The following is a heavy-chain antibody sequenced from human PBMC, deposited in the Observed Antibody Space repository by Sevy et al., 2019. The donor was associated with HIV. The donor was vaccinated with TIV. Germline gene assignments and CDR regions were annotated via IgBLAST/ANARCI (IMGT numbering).Heavy chain of an antibody. Sequence: ASVKVSCKASGYTFTSYAMNWVRQAPGQGLEWMGWINTNTGNPTYAQGFTGRFVFSLDTSVSTAYLQISSLKAEDTAVYYCATSSGSSLWVYYYYGMDVWGQGTTVTVSS. V-gene: IGHV7-4-1*02. CDR1: GYTFTSYA. D-gene: IGHD3-10*01. J-gene: IGHJ6*02. CDR2: INTNTGNP. CDR3: ATSSGSSLWVYYYYGMDV.